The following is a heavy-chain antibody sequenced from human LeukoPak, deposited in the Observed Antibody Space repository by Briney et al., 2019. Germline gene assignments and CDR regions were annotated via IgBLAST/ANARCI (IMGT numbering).Heavy chain of an antibody. V-gene: IGHV1-46*01. D-gene: IGHD6-19*01. Sequence: ASVKVSCKASGYTFTSYYMHWVRQAPGPRLEWMGIINPSGGSTSYAQKFQGRVTMTRDTSTSTVYMELSSLRSEDTAVYYCARESSGWYELDYWGQGTLVTVSS. CDR1: GYTFTSYY. CDR3: ARESSGWYELDY. CDR2: INPSGGST. J-gene: IGHJ4*02.